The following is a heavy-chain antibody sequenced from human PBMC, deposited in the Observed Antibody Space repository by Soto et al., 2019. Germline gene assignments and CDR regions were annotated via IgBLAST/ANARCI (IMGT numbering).Heavy chain of an antibody. D-gene: IGHD4-17*01. CDR3: ARYDFGTFDY. V-gene: IGHV4-4*02. J-gene: IGHJ4*02. CDR1: VDSISSSFW. Sequence: LSLTCAVSVDSISSSFWWSWVRQPPGKGLEWIGEIYHTESTVYNPSLKSRVTISVDKSKNQFSLNLDSVTAADTAVYYCARYDFGTFDYWGRGILVTVSS. CDR2: IYHTEST.